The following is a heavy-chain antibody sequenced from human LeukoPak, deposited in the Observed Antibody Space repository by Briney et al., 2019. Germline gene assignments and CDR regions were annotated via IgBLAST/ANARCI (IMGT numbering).Heavy chain of an antibody. CDR1: GFTFSSYG. Sequence: GSLRLSCAASGFTFSSYGMHWVRQAPGKGLEWVSEIYSDGSTYYAASVKGRFSISRDNSKNTVYLQMNSLRAEDTAVYYCARELREHGVFDIWGQGTMVTVSS. V-gene: IGHV3-53*01. J-gene: IGHJ3*02. CDR2: IYSDGST. D-gene: IGHD1-26*01. CDR3: ARELREHGVFDI.